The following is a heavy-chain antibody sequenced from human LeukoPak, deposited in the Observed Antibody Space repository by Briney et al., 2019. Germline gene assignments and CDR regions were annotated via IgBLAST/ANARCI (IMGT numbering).Heavy chain of an antibody. CDR3: ARYCSGVSCYSRALDY. CDR1: GGSIS. D-gene: IGHD2-15*01. V-gene: IGHV4-59*01. Sequence: SETLSLTCTVSGGSISRIRQPPGKGLEWIGYIYYNGSTSYNPSLKSRVTISVDTSKNQFSLRLSSVTAADTAVYFCARYCSGVSCYSRALDYWGQGTLVTVSS. CDR2: IYYNGST. J-gene: IGHJ4*02.